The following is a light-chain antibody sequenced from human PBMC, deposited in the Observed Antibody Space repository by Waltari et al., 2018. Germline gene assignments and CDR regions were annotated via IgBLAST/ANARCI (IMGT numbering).Light chain of an antibody. Sequence: DIVMTQSPDYLVVSLGERATINCKSSQTVLYRANNKNYLAWYQQKPGQPPKLPIPWAGIRESGVPDRFSGSGSGTDFSLTISSLQAEDVAVYYCQQYYSAPLTFGGGTKVDIK. V-gene: IGKV4-1*01. CDR1: QTVLYRANNKNY. CDR3: QQYYSAPLT. CDR2: WAG. J-gene: IGKJ4*01.